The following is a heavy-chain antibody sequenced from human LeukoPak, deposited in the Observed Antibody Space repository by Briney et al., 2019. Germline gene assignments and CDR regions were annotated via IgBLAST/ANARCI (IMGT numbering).Heavy chain of an antibody. Sequence: SETLSLTCAVSGGSISSGGYSWSWIRQPPGKGLEWIGYIYYSGSTYYNPSLKSRVTISVDTSKNQFSLKLSSVTAADTAVYYCARDLLGATKIFDYWGQGTLVTVSS. CDR2: IYYSGST. CDR3: ARDLLGATKIFDY. V-gene: IGHV4-30-4*07. J-gene: IGHJ4*02. D-gene: IGHD1-26*01. CDR1: GGSISSGGYS.